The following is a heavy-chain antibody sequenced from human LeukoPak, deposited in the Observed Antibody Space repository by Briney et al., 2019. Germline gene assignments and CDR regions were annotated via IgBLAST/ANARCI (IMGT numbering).Heavy chain of an antibody. D-gene: IGHD3-3*01. V-gene: IGHV3-53*05. Sequence: GGSLRLSCAASGFTVSSNYMSWVRQAPGKGLEWVSVIYSGGSTYYADSVKGRFTISRDNSKNTLYLQMNSLRAEDTAVYYCARGDLFDFWSGPQTLWGQGTLVTVSS. J-gene: IGHJ4*02. CDR3: ARGDLFDFWSGPQTL. CDR1: GFTVSSNY. CDR2: IYSGGST.